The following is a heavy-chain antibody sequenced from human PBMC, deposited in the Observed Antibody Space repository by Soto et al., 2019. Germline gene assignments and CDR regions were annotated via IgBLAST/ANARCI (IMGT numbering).Heavy chain of an antibody. V-gene: IGHV1-8*01. D-gene: IGHD6-13*01. Sequence: GASVKVSCKASGYTFTSYDINWVRQATGQGLEWMGWMNPNSGNTGYAQKFQGRVTMTRNTSISTAYMELSSLRSEDTAVYYCARGGRKAAGLYYYYYYMDVWGKGTTVTVSS. CDR2: MNPNSGNT. CDR1: GYTFTSYD. CDR3: ARGGRKAAGLYYYYYYMDV. J-gene: IGHJ6*03.